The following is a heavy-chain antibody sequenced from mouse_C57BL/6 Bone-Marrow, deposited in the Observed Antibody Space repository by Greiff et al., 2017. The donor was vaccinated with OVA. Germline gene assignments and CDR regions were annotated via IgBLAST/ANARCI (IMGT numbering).Heavy chain of an antibody. CDR3: ARRGIPFDY. Sequence: VQLKASGAELVKPGASVKMSCKASGYTFTSYWITWVKQRPGQGLEWIGDIYPGSGSTNYNEKFKSKATLTVDTSSSTAYMQLSSLTSEDSAVYYCARRGIPFDYWGQGTTLTVSS. CDR1: GYTFTSYW. J-gene: IGHJ2*01. V-gene: IGHV1-55*01. CDR2: IYPGSGST.